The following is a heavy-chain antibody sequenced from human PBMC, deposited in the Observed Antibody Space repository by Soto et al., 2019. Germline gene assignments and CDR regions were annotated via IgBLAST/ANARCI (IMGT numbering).Heavy chain of an antibody. D-gene: IGHD1-26*01. Sequence: GGVVQPGRSLRLSCAASGFTFSTYGMHWVRQAPGKGLEWVAVMGNDGITTFYADSVKGRFTISRDNSKNTLFLQMNSLRADDTAVYYCAKEFQWELHAFDIWGQGTMVTVSS. V-gene: IGHV3-30*18. CDR1: GFTFSTYG. CDR2: MGNDGITT. CDR3: AKEFQWELHAFDI. J-gene: IGHJ3*02.